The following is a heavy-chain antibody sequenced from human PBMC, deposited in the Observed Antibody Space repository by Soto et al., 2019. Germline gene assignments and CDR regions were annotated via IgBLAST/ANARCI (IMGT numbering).Heavy chain of an antibody. Sequence: EVQLAESGGGMVQPGGSLRLSCVASGFTFSSYGMHWVRQAPGKGLEYVSSISSNGGTTYYGNSVKGRFTISRDNSKNTLYLRMGSLRAEDMAVYYCVRRVSGNYDYWGQGTLVTVSS. J-gene: IGHJ4*02. CDR3: VRRVSGNYDY. V-gene: IGHV3-64*01. D-gene: IGHD1-7*01. CDR2: ISSNGGTT. CDR1: GFTFSSYG.